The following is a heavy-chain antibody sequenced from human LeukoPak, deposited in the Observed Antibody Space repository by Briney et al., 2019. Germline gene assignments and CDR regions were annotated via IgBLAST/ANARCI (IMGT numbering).Heavy chain of an antibody. CDR2: IYYSGST. J-gene: IGHJ5*02. D-gene: IGHD3-3*01. V-gene: IGHV4-39*07. CDR1: GGSISSSSYY. Sequence: PSETLSLTCTVPGGSISSSSYYWGWIRQPPGKGLEWIGSIYYSGSTYYNPSLKSRVTISVDTSKNQFSLKLSSVTAADTAVYYCARGPRLTDYDFWSGYEPPNWFDPWGQGTLVTVSS. CDR3: ARGPRLTDYDFWSGYEPPNWFDP.